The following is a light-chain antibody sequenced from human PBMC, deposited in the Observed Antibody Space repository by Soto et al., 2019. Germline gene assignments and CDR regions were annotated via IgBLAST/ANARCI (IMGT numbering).Light chain of an antibody. Sequence: QSALTQPASVSGSPGQSITISCTGTSSDIGGFNYVSWYQQNPGKAPKLMIYEVSKRPSGVSNRFSGSKSGNTASLTISGLQAEDEADYYCSSYTSNSTLAVFXTGTKVTVL. CDR1: SSDIGGFNY. V-gene: IGLV2-14*01. CDR3: SSYTSNSTLAV. CDR2: EVS. J-gene: IGLJ1*01.